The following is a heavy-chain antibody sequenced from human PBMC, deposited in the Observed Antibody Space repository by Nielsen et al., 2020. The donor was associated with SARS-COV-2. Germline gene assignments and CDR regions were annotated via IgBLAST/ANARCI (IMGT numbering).Heavy chain of an antibody. J-gene: IGHJ4*02. CDR1: GGSFSDYY. V-gene: IGHV4-34*01. CDR3: ARRPYCSGGSCYRIDY. CDR2: INHSGST. D-gene: IGHD2-15*01. Sequence: SETLSLTCAVYGGSFSDYYWSWIRQPPGKGLEWIGEINHSGSTNYNPSLKSRVTISVDTSKNQFSLKLRSVTAADTAVYYCARRPYCSGGSCYRIDYWGQGTLVTVSS.